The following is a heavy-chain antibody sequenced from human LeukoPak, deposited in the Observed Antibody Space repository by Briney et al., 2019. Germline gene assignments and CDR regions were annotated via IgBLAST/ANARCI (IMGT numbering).Heavy chain of an antibody. D-gene: IGHD3-3*01. J-gene: IGHJ4*02. CDR2: IRYDGRKE. CDR1: GFTFSSYG. Sequence: PGGSLRLSCTASGFTFSSYGMHWVSQAPGKGLEWVAFIRYDGRKEYYADPLKGRFTISRDNSKNTLSLQVNSLRAEDTAVYYCAKRGQDDSVIDYWGQGTLVTVSS. CDR3: AKRGQDDSVIDY. V-gene: IGHV3-30*02.